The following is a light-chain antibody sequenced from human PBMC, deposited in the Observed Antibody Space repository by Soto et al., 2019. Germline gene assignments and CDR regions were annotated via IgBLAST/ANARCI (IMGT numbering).Light chain of an antibody. CDR2: LEGTGSY. CDR3: ETWDSDIRV. J-gene: IGLJ3*02. CDR1: SGQSAYI. Sequence: QSVLTQSSSASASLGSSVNLTCTLSSGQSAYIIAWHQQQPGKAPRYLMKLEGTGSYNKGSGVPDRFSGSSSGADRYLTISNLQNEDEADYYCETWDSDIRVFGGGTKVTVL. V-gene: IGLV4-60*02.